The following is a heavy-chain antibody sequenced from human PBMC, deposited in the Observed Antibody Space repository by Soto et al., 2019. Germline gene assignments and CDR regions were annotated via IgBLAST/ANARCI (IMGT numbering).Heavy chain of an antibody. J-gene: IGHJ4*02. V-gene: IGHV4-34*01. CDR2: INHSGST. CDR3: ARISYYYGSGNGY. D-gene: IGHD3-10*01. CDR1: GGSFSGYY. Sequence: PSETLSLTCAVYGGSFSGYYWSWIRQPPGKGLEWIGEINHSGSTNYNPSLKSRVTISVDTSKNQFSLKLGSVTAADTAVYYCARISYYYGSGNGYWGQGTLVTVSS.